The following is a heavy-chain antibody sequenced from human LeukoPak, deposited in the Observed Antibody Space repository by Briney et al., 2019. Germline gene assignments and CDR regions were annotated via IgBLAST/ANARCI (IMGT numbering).Heavy chain of an antibody. CDR3: TRDSALLGVAFDL. CDR2: ISSNGDNT. Sequence: GGSLRLSCAASGFTFTNYAMNWVRQAPGKGLEYVAGISSNGDNTDFADSAKGRFTISRDNSKSTLFLQMNSLRAEDTAVYFCTRDSALLGVAFDLWGQGTVVTVSS. D-gene: IGHD2-15*01. J-gene: IGHJ3*01. CDR1: GFTFTNYA. V-gene: IGHV3-64D*06.